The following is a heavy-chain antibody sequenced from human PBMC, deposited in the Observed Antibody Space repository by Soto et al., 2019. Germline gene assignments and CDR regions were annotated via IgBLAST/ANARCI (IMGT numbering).Heavy chain of an antibody. J-gene: IGHJ4*02. V-gene: IGHV4-34*01. CDR3: ARGRAMVRYFDY. D-gene: IGHD3-10*01. CDR2: INPSGST. CDR1: GGSFSGYY. Sequence: QVQLQQWGAGLLKPSETLSLTCAVYGGSFSGYYWSWIRQPPGKGLEWLGEINPSGSTNYNPSLKSRVTISLDTSKNQSSLKLSCVTAADTAVYYCARGRAMVRYFDYWGQGTLVTVSS.